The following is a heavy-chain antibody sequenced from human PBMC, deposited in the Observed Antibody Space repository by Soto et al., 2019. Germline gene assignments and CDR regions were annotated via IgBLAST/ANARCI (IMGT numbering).Heavy chain of an antibody. Sequence: QVQLQQWGAGLLKPSETLSLTCAVYAESFSRYYWSWIRQPPGKGLEWIGEIHYSGSTNYTPSLKRRGTISVEKSQNQFTLRLSSVIAAETAVYFSTRGGHNRGWYLAHWGQGTLVTVSS. CDR1: AESFSRYY. D-gene: IGHD6-19*01. V-gene: IGHV4-34*01. J-gene: IGHJ4*02. CDR2: IHYSGST. CDR3: TRGGHNRGWYLAH.